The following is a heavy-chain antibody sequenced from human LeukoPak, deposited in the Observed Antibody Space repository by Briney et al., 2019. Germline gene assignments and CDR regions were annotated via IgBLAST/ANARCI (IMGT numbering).Heavy chain of an antibody. CDR3: ARQFIAAAGTYYYYYYMDV. CDR2: INPNSGGT. CDR1: GYTFTSYA. Sequence: ASVKVSCKASGYTFTSYAMNWVRQVPGQGLEWMGWINPNSGGTNYAQKFQGRVTMTRDTSISTAYMELSRLRSDDTAVYYCARQFIAAAGTYYYYYYMDVWGKGTTVTISS. V-gene: IGHV1-2*02. J-gene: IGHJ6*03. D-gene: IGHD6-13*01.